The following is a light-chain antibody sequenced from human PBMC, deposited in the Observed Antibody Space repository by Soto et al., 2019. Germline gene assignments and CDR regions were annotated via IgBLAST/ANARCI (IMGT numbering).Light chain of an antibody. V-gene: IGKV3-20*01. J-gene: IGKJ5*01. CDR3: QQNYPTLPIT. CDR1: QSVTNSY. Sequence: EIVLTQSPDTLSLSPGEGATLSCRASQSVTNSYLAWYQQKPGQAPRLLIYGASSRATGIPDRFSGSGSETDFTLTISRLQPEDFATYYCQQNYPTLPITFGHGTRLEIK. CDR2: GAS.